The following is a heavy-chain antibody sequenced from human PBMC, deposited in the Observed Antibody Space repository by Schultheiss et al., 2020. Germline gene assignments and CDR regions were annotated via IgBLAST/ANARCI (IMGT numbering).Heavy chain of an antibody. CDR1: GGPISSYY. D-gene: IGHD3-22*01. Sequence: SQTLSLTCTVSGGPISSYYWGWIRQPPGKGLEWIGSIYYSGNTYYNPSLKSRVTMSVDTSKNQFSLQLSSVTAADTAVYYCASHNYYFDPSGPADYWGQGTLVTVSS. CDR3: ASHNYYFDPSGPADY. J-gene: IGHJ4*02. CDR2: IYYSGNT. V-gene: IGHV4-39*01.